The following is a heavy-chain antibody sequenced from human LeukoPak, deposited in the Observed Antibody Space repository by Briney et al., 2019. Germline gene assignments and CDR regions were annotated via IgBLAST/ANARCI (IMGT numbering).Heavy chain of an antibody. J-gene: IGHJ3*02. CDR1: GGSFSDYF. CDR3: ARFSRITWGDWGDDFDI. V-gene: IGHV4-34*01. CDR2: IDDGGNT. Sequence: PSETLSFTCSVYGGSFSDYFWSWIRQSPGKGLEWIGEIDDGGNTNYNPSLMSRVIVSMEKSKKQFSLVMRSVAAADTAVYYCARFSRITWGDWGDDFDIWGQGTTVIVSS. D-gene: IGHD2-21*02.